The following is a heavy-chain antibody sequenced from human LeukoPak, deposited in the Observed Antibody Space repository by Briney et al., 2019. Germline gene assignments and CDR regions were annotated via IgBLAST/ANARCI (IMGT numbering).Heavy chain of an antibody. CDR3: ALYDFWSGYFDY. Sequence: SETLSLTCTVSGGSISSYYWSWIRQPPGKGLEWIGYIYYSGSTNYNPSLKSRVTISVDTSKNQFSLKLSSVTAADTAVYYCALYDFWSGYFDYWGQGTLVTVSS. V-gene: IGHV4-59*01. J-gene: IGHJ4*02. CDR1: GGSISSYY. CDR2: IYYSGST. D-gene: IGHD3-3*01.